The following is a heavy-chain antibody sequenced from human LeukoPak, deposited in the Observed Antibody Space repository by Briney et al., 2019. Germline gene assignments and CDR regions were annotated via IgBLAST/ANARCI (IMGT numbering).Heavy chain of an antibody. J-gene: IGHJ4*02. CDR1: GYSFTSYA. Sequence: ASVEVSCKAPGYSFTSYAMNWVRQAPGQGLEWMGWINTNTGNPTYAQGFTGRCVFSLDTSVSTAYLQISSLKAEDTAVYSCARVAEYSSGWYDPFDYWGQGTLVTVSS. D-gene: IGHD6-19*01. CDR2: INTNTGNP. CDR3: ARVAEYSSGWYDPFDY. V-gene: IGHV7-4-1*02.